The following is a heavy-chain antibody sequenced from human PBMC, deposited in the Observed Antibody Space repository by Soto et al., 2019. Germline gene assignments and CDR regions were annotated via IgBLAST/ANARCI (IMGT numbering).Heavy chain of an antibody. CDR2: IYHTVNT. CDR1: GVSTGSHF. J-gene: IGHJ3*02. CDR3: ARLQYTVVTALDI. Sequence: TSETLSLTCSVSGVSTGSHFWSWIRQAPGKGPELVGYIYHTVNTNYNPALKSRVTISMDTSKNQLSLQLSSVTAADTAVYYCARLQYTVVTALDIWGQGTMVTVSS. V-gene: IGHV4-59*11. D-gene: IGHD2-15*01.